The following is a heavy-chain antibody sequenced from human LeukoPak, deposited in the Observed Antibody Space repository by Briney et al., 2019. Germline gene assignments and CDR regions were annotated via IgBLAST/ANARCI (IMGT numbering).Heavy chain of an antibody. CDR1: GGSISPYY. J-gene: IGHJ4*02. CDR3: ARGITFFDY. V-gene: IGHV4-59*01. D-gene: IGHD1-14*01. Sequence: SETLSLTCTVSGGSISPYYWSWIRQPPGKGLEWIGYIYYSGSTKYNPSLKSRVTISLDTSKNQFSLKLKSVTAADTAIYHCARGITFFDYWGQGTLVTVSS. CDR2: IYYSGST.